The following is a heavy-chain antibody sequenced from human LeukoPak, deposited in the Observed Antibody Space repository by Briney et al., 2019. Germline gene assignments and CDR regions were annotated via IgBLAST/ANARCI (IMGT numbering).Heavy chain of an antibody. CDR2: ISYDGSNK. J-gene: IGHJ4*02. D-gene: IGHD3-10*01. Sequence: GGSLRLSCAASGFTFSSYAMHWVRQAPGKGLEWVAVISYDGSNKYYADSVKGRFTISRDNSKNTLYLQMNSLRAEDTAVYYCARPLWFGEMMDAYYFDYWGQGTLVTVSS. CDR1: GFTFSSYA. CDR3: ARPLWFGEMMDAYYFDY. V-gene: IGHV3-30-3*01.